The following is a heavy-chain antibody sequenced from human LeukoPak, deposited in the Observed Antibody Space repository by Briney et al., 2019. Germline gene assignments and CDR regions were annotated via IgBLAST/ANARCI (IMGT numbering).Heavy chain of an antibody. D-gene: IGHD3-16*02. J-gene: IGHJ4*02. CDR3: ASGLYDYVWGSYRN. Sequence: GGSLRLSCAASGFTFSSYAMSWVRQAPGKGLEWVSVIYSGGSTYYADSVKGRFTISRDNSKNTLYLQMNSLRAEDTAVYYCASGLYDYVWGSYRNWGQGTLVTVSS. CDR1: GFTFSSYA. V-gene: IGHV3-53*01. CDR2: IYSGGST.